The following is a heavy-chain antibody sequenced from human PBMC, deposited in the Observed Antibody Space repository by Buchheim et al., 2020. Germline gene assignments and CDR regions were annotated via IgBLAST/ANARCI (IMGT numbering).Heavy chain of an antibody. J-gene: IGHJ6*03. CDR1: GFTFTNYV. Sequence: EVQLLESGGGLIQPGGSLRLSCAASGFTFTNYVMSWVRQAPGKGLEWVSCITDSGAGTYYADSLKGRFTISRDTSKNTLYLQRNSPRAEDTALYYCAKRGVDNYHMDVWGKGTT. V-gene: IGHV3-23*01. D-gene: IGHD3-10*01. CDR3: AKRGVDNYHMDV. CDR2: ITDSGAGT.